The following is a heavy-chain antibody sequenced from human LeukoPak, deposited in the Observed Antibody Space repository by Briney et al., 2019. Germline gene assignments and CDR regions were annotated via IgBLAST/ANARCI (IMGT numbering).Heavy chain of an antibody. Sequence: PGGSLRLSCAASGFTFSNAWMSWVRQAPGKGLEWVGRIKSRTDGGTTDYAAPVKGRFTISRDDSKNTLYLQMNSLKTEDTAVYYCTASLRYFDWLSHAFDIWGQGTMVTVSS. V-gene: IGHV3-15*01. J-gene: IGHJ3*02. CDR2: IKSRTDGGTT. CDR3: TASLRYFDWLSHAFDI. CDR1: GFTFSNAW. D-gene: IGHD3-9*01.